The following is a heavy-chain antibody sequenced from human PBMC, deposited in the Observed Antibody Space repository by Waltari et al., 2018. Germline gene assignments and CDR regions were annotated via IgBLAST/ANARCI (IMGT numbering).Heavy chain of an antibody. J-gene: IGHJ6*02. CDR2: MNPNSGNT. CDR3: ARWVSNGGNYGGYYYYYGMDV. Sequence: QVQLVQSGAEVKKPGASVKVSCKASGYTFTSYDVNWVRQATGQGLEWMGWMNPNSGNTGYAQKFQGRVTITRNTSISTAYMELSSLRSEDTAVYYCARWVSNGGNYGGYYYYYGMDVWGQGTTVTVSS. CDR1: GYTFTSYD. V-gene: IGHV1-8*03. D-gene: IGHD2-8*01.